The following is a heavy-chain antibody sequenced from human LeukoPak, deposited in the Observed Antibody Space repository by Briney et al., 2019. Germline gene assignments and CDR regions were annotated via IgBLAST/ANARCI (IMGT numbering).Heavy chain of an antibody. V-gene: IGHV5-51*01. D-gene: IGHD3-10*01. CDR1: GYSFTSYW. Sequence: GESLKISCKGSGYSFTSYWIGWVRQMPGKGLEWMGIIYPGDSDTRYSPSFQGQVTISADKSISTACLQWSSLKASDTAMYYCARHPPWFGEPPRNYYYYGMDVWGQGTTVTVSS. CDR3: ARHPPWFGEPPRNYYYYGMDV. CDR2: IYPGDSDT. J-gene: IGHJ6*02.